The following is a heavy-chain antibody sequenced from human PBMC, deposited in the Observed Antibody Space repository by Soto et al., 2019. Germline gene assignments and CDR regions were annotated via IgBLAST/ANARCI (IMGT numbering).Heavy chain of an antibody. CDR1: GGTFNKYA. V-gene: IGHV1-69*01. CDR2: IIPMFGTT. D-gene: IGHD3-10*01. J-gene: IGHJ6*02. CDR3: ALGGRTGNFGIDV. Sequence: QVHLVQSGAEVKKPGSSVKVSCRASGGTFNKYAISWVRQAPGQGLEWMGGIIPMFGTTNYVQNFQGRVTSTADESTSTAYMELSSWRSEDTALYYCALGGRTGNFGIDVWGQGTTVTVSS.